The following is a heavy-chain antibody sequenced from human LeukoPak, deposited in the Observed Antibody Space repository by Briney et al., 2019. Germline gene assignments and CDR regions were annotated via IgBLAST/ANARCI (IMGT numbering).Heavy chain of an antibody. CDR1: GFTFSSSA. CDR3: AKQLGYCSDGSCYFPY. CDR2: ISNNGGYT. D-gene: IGHD2-15*01. J-gene: IGHJ4*02. V-gene: IGHV3-23*01. Sequence: GGSLRLSCAASGFTFSSSAMSWVRQAPGKGLEWVSAISNNGGYTYYADSVQGRFTISRDNSKSTLCLQMNSLRAEDTAVYYCAKQLGYCSDGSCYFPYWGQGTLVTDSS.